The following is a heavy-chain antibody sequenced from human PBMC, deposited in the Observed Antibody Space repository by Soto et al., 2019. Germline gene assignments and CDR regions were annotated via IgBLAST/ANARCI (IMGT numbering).Heavy chain of an antibody. D-gene: IGHD2-2*01. J-gene: IGHJ6*03. V-gene: IGHV2-26*01. CDR3: ARIAMEDIVVVPAAMTPYYYYYMDV. CDR2: IFSNDEK. Sequence: SGPTLVNPTETLTLTCTVSGFSFSNARMGVSWIRQPPGKALEWLAHIFSNDEKSYSTSLKSRLTISKDTSKSQVVLTMTNMDPVDTATYYCARIAMEDIVVVPAAMTPYYYYYMDVWGKGTTVTVS. CDR1: GFSFSNARMG.